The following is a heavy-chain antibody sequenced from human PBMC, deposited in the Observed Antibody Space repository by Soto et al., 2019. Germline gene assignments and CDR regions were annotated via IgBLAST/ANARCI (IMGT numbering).Heavy chain of an antibody. CDR2: IYSGGST. J-gene: IGHJ5*01. Sequence: EVQLVESGGGLIQPGGSLRLSCAVSGFTVSSNYMSWVRQAPGKGLEWVSVIYSGGSTFYADSVNGRFNISRDHPNNTLYPHKSSLSAEATAGYYCAREGSSGWFGYWGQGTLATVSS. V-gene: IGHV3-53*01. D-gene: IGHD3-22*01. CDR1: GFTVSSNY. CDR3: AREGSSGWFGY.